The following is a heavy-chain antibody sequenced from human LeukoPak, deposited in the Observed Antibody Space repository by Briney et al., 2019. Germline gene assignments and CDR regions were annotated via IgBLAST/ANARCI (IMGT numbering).Heavy chain of an antibody. V-gene: IGHV4-34*01. CDR2: INHSGST. D-gene: IGHD3-10*01. J-gene: IGHJ5*02. Sequence: SETLSLTCAVYGGSFSGYYWSWIRQPPGKGLECIGEINHSGSTNYNPSLKSRVTILVGTSKNQFSLKLSSVTAADTAVYYCARDLWFGRNWFDPWGQGTLVTVSS. CDR1: GGSFSGYY. CDR3: ARDLWFGRNWFDP.